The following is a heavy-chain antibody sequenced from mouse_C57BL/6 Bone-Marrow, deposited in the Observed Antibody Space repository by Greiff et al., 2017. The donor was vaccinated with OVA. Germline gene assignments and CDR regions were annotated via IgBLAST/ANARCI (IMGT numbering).Heavy chain of an antibody. CDR1: GYTFTSYW. CDR2: IDPSDSYT. V-gene: IGHV1-59*01. CDR3: AREGRAMDY. J-gene: IGHJ4*01. D-gene: IGHD3-3*01. Sequence: QVQLQQPGAELVRPGTSVKLSCKASGYTFTSYWMHWVKQRPGQGLEWIGVIDPSDSYTNYNQKFKGKATLTVDTSSSTAYMQLSSLTSEDSAVYYCAREGRAMDYWGQGTSVTVSS.